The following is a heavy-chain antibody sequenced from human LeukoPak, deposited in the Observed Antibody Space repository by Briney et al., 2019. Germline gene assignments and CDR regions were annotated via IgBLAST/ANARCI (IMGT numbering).Heavy chain of an antibody. CDR3: ARVYDFWSGYYGY. CDR1: GFTFSSYS. Sequence: PGGSLRLSCAASGFTFSSYSMNWVRQAPGKGLEWVSSISSSSSYIYYADSVKGRFTISRDNAKNSLYLQMNSLRAEDTAVYYCARVYDFWSGYYGYWGQGTLVTVSS. J-gene: IGHJ4*02. CDR2: ISSSSSYI. V-gene: IGHV3-21*01. D-gene: IGHD3-3*01.